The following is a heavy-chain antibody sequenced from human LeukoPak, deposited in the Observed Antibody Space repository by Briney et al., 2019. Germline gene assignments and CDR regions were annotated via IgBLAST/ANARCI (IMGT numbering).Heavy chain of an antibody. V-gene: IGHV4-38-2*02. J-gene: IGHJ4*02. D-gene: IGHD5-18*01. CDR2: IYHSGST. CDR3: ARHMDTAMAYFDY. Sequence: SETLSLTCTVSGYSISSGYYWGWIRQPPGKGLEWIGSIYHSGSTYYNPSLKSRVTISVDTSKNQFSLKLSSVTAADTAVYYCARHMDTAMAYFDYWGQGTLVTVSS. CDR1: GYSISSGYY.